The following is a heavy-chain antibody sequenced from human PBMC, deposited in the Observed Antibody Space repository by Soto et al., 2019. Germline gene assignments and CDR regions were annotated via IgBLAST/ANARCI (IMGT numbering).Heavy chain of an antibody. CDR1: GFTFSNYA. CDR2: ISYAGSNK. Sequence: GGSLRLSCGASGFTFSNYAMHWVRQAPGKGLEWVAVISYAGSNKNYADSVKGRFTISRDNSKNTLYLQMNSLRAEDMAVYYCARDQDYYDSSGSDDFDIWGQGTMV. CDR3: ARDQDYYDSSGSDDFDI. D-gene: IGHD3-22*01. J-gene: IGHJ3*02. V-gene: IGHV3-30-3*01.